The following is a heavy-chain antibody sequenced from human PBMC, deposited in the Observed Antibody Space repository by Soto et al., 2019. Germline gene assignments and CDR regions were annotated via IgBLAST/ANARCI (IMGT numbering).Heavy chain of an antibody. J-gene: IGHJ5*02. CDR2: IYYSGST. Sequence: QVQLQESGPGLVKPSQTLSLTCTVSGGSISSGDYYWSWIRPPPGKGLEWSGYIYYSGSTYYNPSLKGRVTISVDTSKNLFSLKLSSVTAADTAVYYCARVDDSSGYYLNWFDPWGQGTLVTVSS. CDR1: GGSISSGDYY. CDR3: ARVDDSSGYYLNWFDP. D-gene: IGHD3-22*01. V-gene: IGHV4-30-4*01.